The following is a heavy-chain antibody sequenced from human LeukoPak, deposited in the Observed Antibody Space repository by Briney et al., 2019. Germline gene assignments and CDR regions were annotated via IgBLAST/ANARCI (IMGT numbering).Heavy chain of an antibody. CDR3: ARYFGRN. Sequence: GGSLRLSCAASGFSLSDYFMSWVRQAPGKGLEWVSYSSSTGRTVYYADSVKGRFTTSRDNGKNSLYLQMNGLRAEDTAVYYCARYFGRNWGQGTLVTVSS. J-gene: IGHJ4*02. D-gene: IGHD3-3*01. CDR2: SSSTGRTV. V-gene: IGHV3-11*01. CDR1: GFSLSDYF.